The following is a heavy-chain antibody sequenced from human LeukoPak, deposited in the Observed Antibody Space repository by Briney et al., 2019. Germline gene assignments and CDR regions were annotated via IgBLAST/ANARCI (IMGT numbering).Heavy chain of an antibody. CDR3: ASDYLGGWELFH. Sequence: SGTLSLTCTVSGGSISSYYWSWIRQPAGKGLEWIGRIYTSGTTNYNPSLKSRVTISVDTSQNKLSLKLSSVNAADTAVYYCASDYLGGWELFHWGHGTLVTVSS. J-gene: IGHJ4*01. D-gene: IGHD1-26*01. V-gene: IGHV4-4*07. CDR1: GGSISSYY. CDR2: IYTSGTT.